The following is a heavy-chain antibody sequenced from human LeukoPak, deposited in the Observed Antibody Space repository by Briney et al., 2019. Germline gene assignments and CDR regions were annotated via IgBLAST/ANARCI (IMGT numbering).Heavy chain of an antibody. V-gene: IGHV4-34*01. CDR1: GGSFSGYY. CDR2: INHSGST. Sequence: SETLSLTCAVYGGSFSGYYWSWIRQPPGKGLEWIGEINHSGSTNYNPSLKSRVTISVDTSKNQFSLKLSSVTAADTAVYYCARSGCSPYYYGSGSGRAKCFDYWGQGTLVTVSS. J-gene: IGHJ4*02. D-gene: IGHD3-10*01. CDR3: ARSGCSPYYYGSGSGRAKCFDY.